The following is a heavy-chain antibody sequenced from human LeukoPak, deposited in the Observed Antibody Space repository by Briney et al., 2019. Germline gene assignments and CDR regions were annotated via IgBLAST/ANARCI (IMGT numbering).Heavy chain of an antibody. CDR2: ISASNGST. D-gene: IGHD3-16*02. J-gene: IGHJ3*02. Sequence: ASVKVSCKASGYTFSSYGISWVRQAPGQGLEWMGGISASNGSTNYAQQLQDRVTMTTDTPTSTAYVELRSLRSDDTAVYYCAREYRDYDYVWGSYRYKGFDIWGQGTMVTVSS. CDR1: GYTFSSYG. V-gene: IGHV1-18*01. CDR3: AREYRDYDYVWGSYRYKGFDI.